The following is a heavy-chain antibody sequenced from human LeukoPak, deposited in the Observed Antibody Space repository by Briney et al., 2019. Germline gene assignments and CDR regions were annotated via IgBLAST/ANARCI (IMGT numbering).Heavy chain of an antibody. D-gene: IGHD1-7*01. Sequence: ASVKVSCKASGYTFTSYGISWVRQAPGQGLEWMGWISAYNGNTNYAQKLQGRVTMTTDTSTSTAYMELRSLISDDTAVYYCARERITGTTNADNYYYYYYMDVWGKGTTVTVSS. V-gene: IGHV1-18*01. J-gene: IGHJ6*03. CDR1: GYTFTSYG. CDR2: ISAYNGNT. CDR3: ARERITGTTNADNYYYYYYMDV.